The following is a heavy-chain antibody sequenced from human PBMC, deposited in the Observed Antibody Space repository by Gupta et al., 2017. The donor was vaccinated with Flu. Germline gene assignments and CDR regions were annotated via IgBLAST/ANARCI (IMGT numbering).Heavy chain of an antibody. CDR1: GFAFSDSV. CDR2: ISSSAVT. CDR3: ARGHWDA. Sequence: LVESGVGLVQPGWSLRLSFAASGFAFSDSVFTWVCLTPGKGREWIAFISSSAVTYYTETMRGRVVISRDNARNALYLQMNSLRVEDTDLDDCARGHWDAWGQGTLVTVS. V-gene: IGHV3-48*03. J-gene: IGHJ5*02.